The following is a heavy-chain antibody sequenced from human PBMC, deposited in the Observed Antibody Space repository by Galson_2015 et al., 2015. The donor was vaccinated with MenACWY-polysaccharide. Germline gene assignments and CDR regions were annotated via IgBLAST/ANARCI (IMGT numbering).Heavy chain of an antibody. CDR1: GFTFNSYC. Sequence: SLRLSCAASGFTFNSYCMNWVRQAPGKRLEWISYIYWTGSVVHYADSVKGRFTTSRDNAKNSLYLQMNDLRDEDTAIYYCLRDHCSTSGWNNGFDPWGQGTLVTVSS. V-gene: IGHV3-48*02. J-gene: IGHJ5*02. D-gene: IGHD6-19*01. CDR2: IYWTGSVV. CDR3: LRDHCSTSGWNNGFDP.